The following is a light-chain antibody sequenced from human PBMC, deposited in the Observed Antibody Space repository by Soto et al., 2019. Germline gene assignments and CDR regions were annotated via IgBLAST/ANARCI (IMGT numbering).Light chain of an antibody. Sequence: DIQMTQSPSSLSASLGDRVTITCQASHDIKKYLNWYQQKPGKAPKLLMYDASNLETGVPARFSGSGSGTDFIFTISSLQPEDIATYYCQQYENVPLTFGGGTKVEFK. J-gene: IGKJ4*01. CDR1: HDIKKY. V-gene: IGKV1-33*01. CDR2: DAS. CDR3: QQYENVPLT.